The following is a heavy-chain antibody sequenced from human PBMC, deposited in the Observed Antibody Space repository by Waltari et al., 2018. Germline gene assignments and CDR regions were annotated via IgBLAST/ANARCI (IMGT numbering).Heavy chain of an antibody. Sequence: QVQLQESGPGLVKPSQTLSLTCTVSGGSISSGDYYWRWIRQPPGKGLEWIGYIYYSGSTYYNPSLKSRVTISVDTSKNQFSLKLSSVTAADTAVYYCATREGGGGSCYSDWGQGTLVTVSS. J-gene: IGHJ4*02. D-gene: IGHD2-15*01. V-gene: IGHV4-30-4*01. CDR1: GGSISSGDYY. CDR3: ATREGGGGSCYSD. CDR2: IYYSGST.